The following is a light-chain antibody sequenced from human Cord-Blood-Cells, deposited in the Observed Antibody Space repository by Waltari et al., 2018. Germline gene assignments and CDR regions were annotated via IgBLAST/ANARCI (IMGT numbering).Light chain of an antibody. CDR2: DAS. CDR1: QSISSW. CDR3: QQYNSYSPGYT. V-gene: IGKV1-5*01. Sequence: DIQMTQSPSNLSASVGDRVTITCRASQSISSWLAWYQQKPGKAPKLLIYDASSLESGVPSRFSGSGSGTEFTRTISSLQPDDFATYYCQQYNSYSPGYTFGQGTKLEIK. J-gene: IGKJ2*01.